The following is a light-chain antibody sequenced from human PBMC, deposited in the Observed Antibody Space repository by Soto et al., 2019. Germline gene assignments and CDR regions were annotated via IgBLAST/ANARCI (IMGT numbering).Light chain of an antibody. CDR2: HAS. CDR1: QSVSSSY. V-gene: IGKV3-20*01. Sequence: ETVLTQSPGTLSLSPGERATLSCRASQSVSSSYLAWYQQKPGQPPRLLIYHASSRATGIPDRFSSSGSGTDFTLTINRLEPEDFAVYYCQHYGSSPPSWTFGQGTKVEIK. J-gene: IGKJ1*01. CDR3: QHYGSSPPSWT.